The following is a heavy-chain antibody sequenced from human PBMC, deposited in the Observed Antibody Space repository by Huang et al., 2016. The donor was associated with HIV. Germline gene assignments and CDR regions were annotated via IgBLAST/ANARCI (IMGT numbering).Heavy chain of an antibody. Sequence: QITLKESGPTLVKPTQTLTLTCTFSGFSLSTYGVGVGWIRQPPGKALEWLALIYWDDDKRYSPSLRHRLTISKDTSKTQVVLTMTNLDPVDTATYYCAHSKVGTSSFDYWGQGILVIVSS. J-gene: IGHJ4*02. CDR2: IYWDDDK. D-gene: IGHD1-26*01. V-gene: IGHV2-5*02. CDR1: GFSLSTYGVG. CDR3: AHSKVGTSSFDY.